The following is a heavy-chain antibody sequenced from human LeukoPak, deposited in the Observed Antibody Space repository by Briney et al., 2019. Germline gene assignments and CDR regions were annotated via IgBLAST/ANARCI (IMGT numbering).Heavy chain of an antibody. J-gene: IGHJ4*02. CDR1: GFAFSSQA. CDR2: ISAGGGST. D-gene: IGHD6-19*01. Sequence: GGSLRLSCAASGFAFSSQAMGWVRQAPGRGLEWVSAISAGGGSTYYADSVKGRFTISRDNSKNTLFLQMNSLRAEDTAVYYCAKDARRTSGWYFFDYWGQGTLVTVSS. V-gene: IGHV3-23*01. CDR3: AKDARRTSGWYFFDY.